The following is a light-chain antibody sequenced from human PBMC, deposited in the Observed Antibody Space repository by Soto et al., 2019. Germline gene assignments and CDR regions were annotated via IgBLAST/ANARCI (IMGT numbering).Light chain of an antibody. V-gene: IGKV3-20*01. CDR2: GAS. J-gene: IGKJ3*01. Sequence: EIVLTQSPGTLSLSPGERATLSCRASQSVSSNYLAWYQQKPGQAPRLLIYGASDRAIGIPDRFSGSGSGTDFTLTISRLEPEEFAVYYCQQYGSSPFTFGPGTKVDIK. CDR1: QSVSSNY. CDR3: QQYGSSPFT.